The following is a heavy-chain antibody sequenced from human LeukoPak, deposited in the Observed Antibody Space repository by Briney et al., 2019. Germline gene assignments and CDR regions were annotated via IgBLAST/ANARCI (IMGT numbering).Heavy chain of an antibody. D-gene: IGHD3-22*01. CDR3: ARGDYYHDSSGYYSDH. CDR2: INTNTAKP. J-gene: IGHJ4*02. V-gene: IGHV7-4-1*01. Sequence: ASVKVSCKASGYAFSSYAMNWVRQAPGQGLEWMGWINTNTAKPTYAQGFTGRIVISLDTSVGTAFLQIRSLKVEDTAIYYCARGDYYHDSSGYYSDHWGQGTLVTVSS. CDR1: GYAFSSYA.